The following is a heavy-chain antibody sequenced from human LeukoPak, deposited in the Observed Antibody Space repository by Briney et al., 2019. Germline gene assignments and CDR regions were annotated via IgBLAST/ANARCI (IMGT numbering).Heavy chain of an antibody. V-gene: IGHV4-34*01. J-gene: IGHJ4*02. CDR3: SRGRAVVGATFFDY. CDR2: INHSGST. D-gene: IGHD1-26*01. CDR1: GGSFNGYY. Sequence: SETLSRKCAVYGGSFNGYYWSWLREPPGKGLEWIGEINHSGSTNYNPSHKSRVTISVDTSKNQFSLRLSSVTAADTAVYYCSRGRAVVGATFFDYWGQGTLVTVSS.